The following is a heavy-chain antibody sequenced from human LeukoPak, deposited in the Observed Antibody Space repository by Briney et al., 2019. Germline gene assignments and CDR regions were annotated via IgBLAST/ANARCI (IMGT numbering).Heavy chain of an antibody. Sequence: PGGSLRLSCAASGFTFSSYGMHWVRQAPGKGLEWVAFIRYDGSNKYYADSVKGRFTIPRDNSKNTLYLQMNSLRAEDTAVYYCAKDGGRAKGTKYYFDYWGQGTLVTVSS. CDR3: AKDGGRAKGTKYYFDY. CDR2: IRYDGSNK. CDR1: GFTFSSYG. J-gene: IGHJ4*02. D-gene: IGHD2-15*01. V-gene: IGHV3-30*02.